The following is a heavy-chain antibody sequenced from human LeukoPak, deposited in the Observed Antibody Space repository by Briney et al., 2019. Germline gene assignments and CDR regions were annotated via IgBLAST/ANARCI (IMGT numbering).Heavy chain of an antibody. CDR1: GFTFSRYW. D-gene: IGHD6-13*01. CDR3: ARPSSSWYGALDS. Sequence: GGSLRLSCAASGFTFSRYWMSWVRQAPGKGLEWVANIMQDGGEKYSVDSVKGRFTISRDNAKNSLFLQMNSLRAEDTAVYYCARPSSSWYGALDSWGQGTLVTVSS. V-gene: IGHV3-7*01. J-gene: IGHJ4*02. CDR2: IMQDGGEK.